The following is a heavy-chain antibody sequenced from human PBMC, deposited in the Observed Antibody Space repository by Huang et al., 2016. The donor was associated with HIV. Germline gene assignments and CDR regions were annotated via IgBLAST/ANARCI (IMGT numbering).Heavy chain of an antibody. D-gene: IGHD3-22*01. V-gene: IGHV1-69*11. CDR1: GGSFRNFA. CDR2: IIPTLGTA. J-gene: IGHJ4*02. Sequence: QVQLVQSGAEVKKPGSSVKVSCTASGGSFRNFAIGWVRQAPGQGLEGMGRIIPTLGTANYARNFQNRVTITADESTNTAYMDLSSLRSEDTAVYYCATVEYYDASGPQRGYFDNWGQGTVVTVSS. CDR3: ATVEYYDASGPQRGYFDN.